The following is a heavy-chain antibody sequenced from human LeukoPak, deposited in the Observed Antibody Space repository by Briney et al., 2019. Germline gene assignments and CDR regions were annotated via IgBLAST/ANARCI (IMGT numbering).Heavy chain of an antibody. CDR2: IYSGGST. Sequence: GSLRLSCAASGFTVSSNYMSWVCQAPGKGLEWVSVIYSGGSTYYADSVKGGFTISRDNSKNTLYLQMNSLRVEDTAVYYCAKVAKYYYGSETYYFFEHWGQGTPVTASS. CDR3: AKVAKYYYGSETYYFFEH. J-gene: IGHJ4*02. D-gene: IGHD3-10*01. V-gene: IGHV3-66*01. CDR1: GFTVSSNY.